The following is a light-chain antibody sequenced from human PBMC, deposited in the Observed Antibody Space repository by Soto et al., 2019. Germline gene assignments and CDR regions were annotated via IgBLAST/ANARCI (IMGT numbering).Light chain of an antibody. J-gene: IGKJ1*01. Sequence: DIVMTQSPLSLPVTPGEPASISCMSSQSLLHSNGYNYLDWYLQKPGQSPQLLIYLGSNRASGVPDRFSGSGSGTDFTLKISRVEAEDVGVYYCMQALQTPVTFGQGTKV. CDR2: LGS. CDR3: MQALQTPVT. CDR1: QSLLHSNGYNY. V-gene: IGKV2-28*01.